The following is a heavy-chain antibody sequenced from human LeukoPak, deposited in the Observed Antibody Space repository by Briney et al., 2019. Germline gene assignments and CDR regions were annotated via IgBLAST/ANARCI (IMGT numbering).Heavy chain of an antibody. D-gene: IGHD1-26*01. CDR3: ARSNSGIYSHFDY. CDR1: GFIFSSYA. J-gene: IGHJ4*02. CDR2: ISYDGSKR. Sequence: GGSLRLSCAASGFIFSSYAIQWVRQAPGKGLDWVAVISYDGSKRYYADSVKDRFTISRDTSKNTVYLQMNSLRPGDTAVYYCARSNSGIYSHFDYWGQGTLVTVSS. V-gene: IGHV3-30-3*01.